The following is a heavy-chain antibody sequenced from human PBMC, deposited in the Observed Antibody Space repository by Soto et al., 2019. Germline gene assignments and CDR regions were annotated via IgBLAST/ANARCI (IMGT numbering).Heavy chain of an antibody. CDR2: IIPIFGTT. CDR1: GDTFSNYA. Sequence: QVQLVQSGAEVKKPGSSVKVSCKASGDTFSNYAISWVRQAPGQGLEWMGGIIPIFGTTNYAQKFQGRVTITADEYTSTAYMELSSLRSEDTAVYYCARDAYYDILTGYLTWFDPWGQGTLVTVSS. CDR3: ARDAYYDILTGYLTWFDP. J-gene: IGHJ5*02. D-gene: IGHD3-9*01. V-gene: IGHV1-69*12.